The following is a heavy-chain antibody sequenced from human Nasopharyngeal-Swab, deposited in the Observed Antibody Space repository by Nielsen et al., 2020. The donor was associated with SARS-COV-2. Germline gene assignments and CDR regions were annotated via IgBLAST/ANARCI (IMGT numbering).Heavy chain of an antibody. CDR1: GYTFTSYG. D-gene: IGHD6-6*01. V-gene: IGHV1-69*13. J-gene: IGHJ6*03. CDR3: ARSYSSSSSSFQNGYYYMDV. CDR2: IIPIFGTA. Sequence: SVKVSCKASGYTFTSYGISWVRQAPGQGLEWMGGIIPIFGTANYAQKFQGRVTITADESTSTAYMELSSLRSEDTAVYYCARSYSSSSSSFQNGYYYMDVWGKETTVTVS.